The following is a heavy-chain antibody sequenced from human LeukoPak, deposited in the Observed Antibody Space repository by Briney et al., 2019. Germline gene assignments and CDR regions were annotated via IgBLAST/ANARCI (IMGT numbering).Heavy chain of an antibody. J-gene: IGHJ5*02. CDR3: ARQWLVEENWFDP. CDR1: GYSFTSYW. D-gene: IGHD6-19*01. Sequence: GESLKISCKDSGYSFTSYWIGWVRQMPGKGLEWMGIIHPGDSDTRYSPSFQGQVTISADKSISTAYLQWSSLKASDTAMYYCARQWLVEENWFDPWGQGTLVTVSS. V-gene: IGHV5-51*01. CDR2: IHPGDSDT.